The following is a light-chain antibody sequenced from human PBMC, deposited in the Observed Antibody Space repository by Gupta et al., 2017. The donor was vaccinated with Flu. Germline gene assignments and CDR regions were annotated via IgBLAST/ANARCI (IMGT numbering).Light chain of an antibody. J-gene: IGLJ3*02. V-gene: IGLV1-44*01. CDR3: VSCDDSLNGVV. Sequence: NIGSNTVNWYQQLPGTAPKLLIYNNEQRSSGVPHLFAATKSSTSAPLASSGLQSEDEAYYYYVSCDDSLNGVVFGGGTKLTVL. CDR1: NIGSNT. CDR2: NNE.